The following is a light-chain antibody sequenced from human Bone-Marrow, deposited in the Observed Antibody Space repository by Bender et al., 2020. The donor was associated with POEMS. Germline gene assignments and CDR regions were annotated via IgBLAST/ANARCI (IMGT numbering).Light chain of an antibody. V-gene: IGLV2-14*01. J-gene: IGLJ2*01. CDR1: SSDIGAYHY. Sequence: QPALTQPPSASGSPGQSVTISCTGTSSDIGAYHYVSWYQHHPGKAPKLLIYEVNKRPSGVSNRFSAYKSGNTASLTISGLQAEDEADYYCSSYTSSTTLVFGGGTKLTVL. CDR2: EVN. CDR3: SSYTSSTTLV.